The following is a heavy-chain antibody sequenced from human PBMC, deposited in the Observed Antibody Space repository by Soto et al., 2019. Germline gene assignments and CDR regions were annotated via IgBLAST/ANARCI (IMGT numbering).Heavy chain of an antibody. CDR2: IVVGRGNT. J-gene: IGHJ6*03. CDR3: AADFREDIWGSYRKRGPRSYYYYYMDV. Sequence: ASVKVSCKASGFTFTSSAMQWVRQARGQRLEWKGWIVVGRGNTNYAQKLQERVNITRDMSTSIAYMELSSLRSEDTAVYYCAADFREDIWGSYRKRGPRSYYYYYMDVWGKGTTVTVSS. CDR1: GFTFTSSA. D-gene: IGHD3-16*02. V-gene: IGHV1-58*02.